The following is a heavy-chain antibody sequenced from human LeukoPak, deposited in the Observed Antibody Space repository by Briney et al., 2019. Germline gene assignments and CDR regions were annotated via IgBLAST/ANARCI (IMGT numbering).Heavy chain of an antibody. CDR3: ARDWAGGPHDY. J-gene: IGHJ4*02. CDR2: IQQGGSHK. D-gene: IGHD3-10*01. V-gene: IGHV3-7*01. CDR1: GFTFSSYA. Sequence: GGSLRLSCAASGFTFSSYAMSWVRQAPGKGLEWVANIQQGGSHKYYVDSVQGRFTISRDSAKNSLYLQMNSLRAEDTAIYYCARDWAGGPHDYWGQGTLVTVSS.